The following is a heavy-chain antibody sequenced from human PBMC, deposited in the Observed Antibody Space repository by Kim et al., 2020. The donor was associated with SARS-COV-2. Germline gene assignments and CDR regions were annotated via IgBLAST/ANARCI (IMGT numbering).Heavy chain of an antibody. V-gene: IGHV3-30*18. CDR3: AKGDGSGTYYYYGMDV. CDR1: GFTFSSYG. D-gene: IGHD3-10*01. Sequence: GGSLRLSCPASGFTFSSYGMHWVRQAPGKGLEWVAVISYDGSNKYYADSVKGRFTISRDNSKNTLYLQMNSLRAEDTAVYYCAKGDGSGTYYYYGMDVWGQGTTVTVSS. CDR2: ISYDGSNK. J-gene: IGHJ6*02.